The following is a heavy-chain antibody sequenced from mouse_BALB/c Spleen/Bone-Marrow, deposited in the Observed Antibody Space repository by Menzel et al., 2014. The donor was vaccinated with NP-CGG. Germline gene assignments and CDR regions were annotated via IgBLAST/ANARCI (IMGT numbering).Heavy chain of an antibody. Sequence: DVKLVESGGGLVKPGGSLKLSCAASGFTFSSYTMSWVRQTPEKRLEWVATISSGGSYTYYPDSVEGRFTISRDNAKNTLYLQMSSLKSEDTAVYYCTRDPYYYGSSYAMDYWGQGTSVTVSS. CDR2: ISSGGSYT. CDR1: GFTFSSYT. J-gene: IGHJ4*01. V-gene: IGHV5-6-4*01. D-gene: IGHD1-1*01. CDR3: TRDPYYYGSSYAMDY.